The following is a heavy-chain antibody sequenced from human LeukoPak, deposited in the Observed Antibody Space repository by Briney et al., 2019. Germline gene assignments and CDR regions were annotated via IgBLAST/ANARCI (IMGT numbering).Heavy chain of an antibody. J-gene: IGHJ4*02. CDR2: IIPIFGTA. CDR3: AKLNYYGSGSYGDY. V-gene: IGHV1-69*13. CDR1: GGTFSSYA. D-gene: IGHD3-10*01. Sequence: GASVKVSCEASGGTFSSYAISWVRQAPGQGLEWMGGIIPIFGTANYAQKFQGRVTITADESTSTAYMELSSLRSEDTAVYYCAKLNYYGSGSYGDYWGQGTLVTVSS.